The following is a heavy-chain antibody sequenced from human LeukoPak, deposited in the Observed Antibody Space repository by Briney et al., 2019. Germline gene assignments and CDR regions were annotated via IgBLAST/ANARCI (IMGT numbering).Heavy chain of an antibody. CDR2: ISSSGSTI. J-gene: IGHJ5*02. CDR3: ARGDYSGNWFDP. V-gene: IGHV3-48*03. CDR1: GITFSSYE. Sequence: GGSLRLSCAASGITFSSYEMNWVRQAPGKGLEWVSYISSSGSTIYYADSVKGRFTISRDNAKNSLYLQMNSLRAEDTAVYYCARGDYSGNWFDPWGQGTLVTVSS. D-gene: IGHD4-17*01.